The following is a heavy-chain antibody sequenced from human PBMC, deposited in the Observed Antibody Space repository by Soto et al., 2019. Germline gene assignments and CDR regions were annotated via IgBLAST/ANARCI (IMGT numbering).Heavy chain of an antibody. J-gene: IGHJ5*02. CDR2: IYYSGST. CDR1: GGSISSSSYF. CDR3: ARHPSDFWFDP. V-gene: IGHV4-39*01. Sequence: QLQLQESGPGLVKPSETLSLTCTVSGGSISSSSYFWGWIRQPPGKGLEWIGSIYYSGSTYYNPSLKSRGPVSVDTSKNQVSLKPSSVTAADTAVYYCARHPSDFWFDPWGQGTLVTVSS. D-gene: IGHD2-21*02.